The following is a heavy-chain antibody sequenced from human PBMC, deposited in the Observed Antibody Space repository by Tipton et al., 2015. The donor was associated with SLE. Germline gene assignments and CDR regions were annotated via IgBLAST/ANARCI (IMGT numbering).Heavy chain of an antibody. V-gene: IGHV4-38-2*01. CDR3: ARATRIIAATATSPHYFDY. CDR1: GYSISSGHY. J-gene: IGHJ4*02. Sequence: TLSLTCAVSGYSISSGHYWGWIRQPPGKGLEWIGSLYATGGSDYNPSLKSRLTMSLDTLKNRFSLSLSSVTAADSAIYYCARATRIIAATATSPHYFDYWGQGALVTVSS. D-gene: IGHD6-25*01. CDR2: LYATGGS.